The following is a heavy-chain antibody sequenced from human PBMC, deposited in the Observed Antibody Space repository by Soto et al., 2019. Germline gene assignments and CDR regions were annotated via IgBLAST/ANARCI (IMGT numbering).Heavy chain of an antibody. CDR1: GDSVSSNSAA. CDR2: TYYRSKWYN. J-gene: IGHJ6*02. D-gene: IGHD6-19*01. CDR3: AREGIAVAGSLMGHYGMDV. V-gene: IGHV6-1*01. Sequence: PSQTLSLTCAISGDSVSSNSAAWNWISQSPSRGLEWLGRTYYRSKWYNDYAVSVKSRITINPDTSKNQFSLQLNSVTPEDTAVYYCAREGIAVAGSLMGHYGMDVWGQGTTVTVSS.